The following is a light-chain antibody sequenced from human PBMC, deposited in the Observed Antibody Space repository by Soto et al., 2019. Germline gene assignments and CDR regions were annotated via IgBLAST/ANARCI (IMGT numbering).Light chain of an antibody. J-gene: IGKJ5*01. V-gene: IGKV3-20*01. Sequence: EIVLTQSPDTLSLSPGDRATLSCRASQSVTSNSLAWYQQKPGQAPRLLIYGASSRATGIPDRFSGSGSGTDFTLTISRLEPEDFAVYYWQQYGSSPPIAVGQGTRLEIK. CDR1: QSVTSNS. CDR3: QQYGSSPPIA. CDR2: GAS.